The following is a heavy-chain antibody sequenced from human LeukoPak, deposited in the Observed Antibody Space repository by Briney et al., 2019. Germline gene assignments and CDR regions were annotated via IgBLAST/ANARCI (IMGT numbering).Heavy chain of an antibody. CDR1: GFSLDDYV. CDR3: ARDFCTGCNYYFYGMDV. V-gene: IGHV3-9*01. D-gene: IGHD2-2*01. J-gene: IGHJ6*02. CDR2: ISRDSANI. Sequence: GRSLRLSCTASGFSLDDYVMQWVRQTPGGGLEWVSGISRDSANIGYADSVKGRFTISRDNDKNSLYLQMNSLTTEDTALYYCARDFCTGCNYYFYGMDVWGRGTTVTVSS.